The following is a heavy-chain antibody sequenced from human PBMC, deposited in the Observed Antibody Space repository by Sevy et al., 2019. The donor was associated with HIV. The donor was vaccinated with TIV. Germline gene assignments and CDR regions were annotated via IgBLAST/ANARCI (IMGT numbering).Heavy chain of an antibody. CDR3: TRGYCSSTSCYAAYYYYYGMDV. J-gene: IGHJ6*02. CDR1: GFTFGDYA. V-gene: IGHV3-49*03. D-gene: IGHD2-2*01. CDR2: IRSKAYGGTT. Sequence: GGSLRLSCTASGFTFGDYAMSWFRQAPGKGLEWVGFIRSKAYGGTTEYAASVKGRFTISRDDSKSIAYLQMNSLKTEDTAVYYYTRGYCSSTSCYAAYYYYYGMDVWGQGTTVTVSS.